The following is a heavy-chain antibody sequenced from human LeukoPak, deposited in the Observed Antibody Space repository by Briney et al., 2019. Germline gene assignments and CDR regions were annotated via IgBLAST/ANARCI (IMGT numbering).Heavy chain of an antibody. CDR3: AKDQYTGSYYRYYYYFMDV. CDR1: GFTFSSYG. Sequence: GGSLRLSCAASGFTFSSYGMSWVRQAPGKGLEWVSAISGSGGSTYYADSVKGRFTISRDNSNNTLYLQLNSLRAEDTAIYYCAKDQYTGSYYRYYYYFMDVWGKGATVTVSS. J-gene: IGHJ6*03. V-gene: IGHV3-23*01. D-gene: IGHD1-26*01. CDR2: ISGSGGST.